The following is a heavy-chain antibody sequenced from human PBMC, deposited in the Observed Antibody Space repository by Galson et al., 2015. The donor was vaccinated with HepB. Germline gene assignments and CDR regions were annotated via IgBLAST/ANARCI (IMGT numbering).Heavy chain of an antibody. CDR1: GFTFSSYA. V-gene: IGHV3-23*01. J-gene: IGHJ5*01. CDR2: ISGSDST. Sequence: SLRLSCAASGFTFSSYAMSWVRQAPGKGPEWVAAISGSDSTFYAVSVKGRFTVSRDNSKNMLYLQMDSLTAEDTGLYFCAKGYGLFDSWAQGILVTVSS. D-gene: IGHD3-16*01. CDR3: AKGYGLFDS.